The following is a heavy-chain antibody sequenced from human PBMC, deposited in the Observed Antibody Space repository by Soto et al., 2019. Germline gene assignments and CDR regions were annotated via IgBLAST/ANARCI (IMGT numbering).Heavy chain of an antibody. D-gene: IGHD1-7*01. J-gene: IGHJ5*02. CDR3: ARAVELELIFSWFDP. V-gene: IGHV1-18*01. CDR1: GYTFTSYG. Sequence: ASVKVSCKASGYTFTSYGISWVRQAPGQGLEWMGWISAYNGNTNYAQKLQGRVTMTTDTSTSTAYMELRSLRSDDTAVYYCARAVELELIFSWFDPWGQGTLVTVSS. CDR2: ISAYNGNT.